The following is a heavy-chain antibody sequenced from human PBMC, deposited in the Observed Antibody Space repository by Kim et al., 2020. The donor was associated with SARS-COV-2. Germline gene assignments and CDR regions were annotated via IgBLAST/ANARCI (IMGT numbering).Heavy chain of an antibody. V-gene: IGHV1-18*01. J-gene: IGHJ6*04. CDR2: ISAYNGNT. CDR1: GYTFTSYG. CDR3: ARVGYDSSGYYRYYYYGMDV. Sequence: ASVKVSCKASGYTFTSYGISWVRQAPGQGLEWMGWISAYNGNTNYAQKLQGRVTMTTDTSTSTAYMELRSLRSDDTAVYYCARVGYDSSGYYRYYYYGMDVWGAGTTVTVSS. D-gene: IGHD3-22*01.